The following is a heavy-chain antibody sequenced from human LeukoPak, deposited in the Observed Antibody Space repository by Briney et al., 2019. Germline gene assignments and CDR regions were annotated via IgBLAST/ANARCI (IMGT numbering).Heavy chain of an antibody. V-gene: IGHV1-69*13. J-gene: IGHJ5*02. CDR2: IIPIFGTA. Sequence: ASVKVSCKASGGTFSSYAISWVRQAPGQGLEWMGGIIPIFGTANYAQKFRGRVTITADESTSTAYMELSSLRSEDTAVYYCARKVRDWFDPWGQGTPVTVSS. CDR1: GGTFSSYA. D-gene: IGHD2-2*01. CDR3: ARKVRDWFDP.